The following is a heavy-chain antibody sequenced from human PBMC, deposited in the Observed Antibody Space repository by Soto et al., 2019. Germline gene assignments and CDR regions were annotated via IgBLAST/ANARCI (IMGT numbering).Heavy chain of an antibody. Sequence: ASVKVSCKASGYSYSSYGTTWVRQAPGQGLEWLGWISAYSYNTKYTQRLQGRITVTTDTSTRTAYMELRSLRSDDTAVYYCARTQAFSSSTDYIFDYCGQGTLVTVSS. CDR2: ISAYSYNT. J-gene: IGHJ4*02. V-gene: IGHV1-18*01. D-gene: IGHD6-6*01. CDR1: GYSYSSYG. CDR3: ARTQAFSSSTDYIFDY.